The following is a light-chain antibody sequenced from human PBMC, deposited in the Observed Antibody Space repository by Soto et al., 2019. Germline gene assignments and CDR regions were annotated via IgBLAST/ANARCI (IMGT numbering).Light chain of an antibody. V-gene: IGLV4-69*01. Sequence: LGASVKLTCTLSSGHSSYAIAWHQQQPEKGPRYLMKLNSDGSHSKGDGIPDRFSGSSSGAERYLIISSLQSEDEADYYCQTWGTGIHVFGTGTKLTVL. CDR3: QTWGTGIHV. CDR2: LNSDGSH. CDR1: SGHSSYA. J-gene: IGLJ1*01.